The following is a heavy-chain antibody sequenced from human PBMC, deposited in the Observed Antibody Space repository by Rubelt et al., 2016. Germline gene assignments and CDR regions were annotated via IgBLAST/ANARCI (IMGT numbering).Heavy chain of an antibody. CDR2: IWYDGSNK. Sequence: GGGVVQPGRSLRLSCAASGFTFSSYGMHWVRQAPGKGLEWVAVIWYDGSNKYYADSVKGRFTISRDNSKNTRYLQMNSLRAEDTAVYYCARLAYYYGSGSSYNLDYWGQGTLVTVSS. D-gene: IGHD3-10*01. J-gene: IGHJ4*02. CDR3: ARLAYYYGSGSSYNLDY. CDR1: GFTFSSYG. V-gene: IGHV3-33*01.